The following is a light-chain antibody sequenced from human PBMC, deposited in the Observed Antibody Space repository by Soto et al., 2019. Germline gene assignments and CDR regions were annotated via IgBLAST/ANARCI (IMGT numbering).Light chain of an antibody. J-gene: IGLJ3*02. Sequence: QTVVTQEPSFSVSPGGTVTLTCGLSSGSVSTNYYPSWYQQTPGQAPRTLIYSTNTRSSGVPDRFSGSILGNKAALTITGAQADDESDYYCVLYMGSGIWVFGVGTNLTVL. CDR1: SGSVSTNYY. CDR3: VLYMGSGIWV. CDR2: STN. V-gene: IGLV8-61*01.